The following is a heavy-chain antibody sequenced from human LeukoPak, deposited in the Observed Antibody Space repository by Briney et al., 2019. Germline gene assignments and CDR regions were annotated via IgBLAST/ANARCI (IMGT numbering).Heavy chain of an antibody. CDR2: ISASNDNT. CDR1: GYTFARYG. J-gene: IGHJ4*02. CDR3: ARVLEMATTIFDY. V-gene: IGHV1-18*01. Sequence: GASVKVSCKASGYTFARYGISWVRQAPGQGLEWMGWISASNDNTNYAQKLQGRVTMTTDTSTSTAYMELRSLGSDDTAVYYCARVLEMATTIFDYWGQGTLVTVSS. D-gene: IGHD5-24*01.